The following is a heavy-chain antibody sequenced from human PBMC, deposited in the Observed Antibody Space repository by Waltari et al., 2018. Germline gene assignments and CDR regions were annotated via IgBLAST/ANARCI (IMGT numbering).Heavy chain of an antibody. CDR1: GFTFSSYG. J-gene: IGHJ6*02. CDR2: ISYDGSNQ. Sequence: QVQLVESGGGVVQPGRSLRLSCAASGFTFSSYGMHWVRQAPGKGLEGVAVISYDGSNQYYADSVKGRFTISRDNSKNTLYLQMNSLRAEDTAVYYCAKAGKDYDSSEGVYGMDVWCQGTTVTVSS. CDR3: AKAGKDYDSSEGVYGMDV. D-gene: IGHD3-22*01. V-gene: IGHV3-30*18.